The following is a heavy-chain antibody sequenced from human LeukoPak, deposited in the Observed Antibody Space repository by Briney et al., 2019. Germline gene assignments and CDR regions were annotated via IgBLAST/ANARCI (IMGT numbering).Heavy chain of an antibody. CDR1: GYTFTSYD. J-gene: IGHJ5*02. CDR3: ARVGQTPPPNWFDP. Sequence: ASVKVSCKASGYTFTSYDINWVRQATGQGLEWMGWMNPNSGNTGYAQKFQGRVTMTRNTSISTAYMELSSLRSGDTAVYYCARVGQTPPPNWFDPWGQGTLVTVSS. CDR2: MNPNSGNT. V-gene: IGHV1-8*01.